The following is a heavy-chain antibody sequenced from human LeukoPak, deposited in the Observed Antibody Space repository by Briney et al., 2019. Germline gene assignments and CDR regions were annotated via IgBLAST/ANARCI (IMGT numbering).Heavy chain of an antibody. J-gene: IGHJ4*02. CDR1: GFTFSSYG. V-gene: IGHV3-30*03. D-gene: IGHD3-3*01. CDR3: AAYDFWSGYSFDY. Sequence: GGSLRLSCAASGFTFSSYGMHWVRQAPGKGLEWVAVISSDGSNKYYADSVKGRFPISRDKSYITLYLQMDSRRAECTAVYYCAAYDFWSGYSFDYWGQGTLVTVSS. CDR2: ISSDGSNK.